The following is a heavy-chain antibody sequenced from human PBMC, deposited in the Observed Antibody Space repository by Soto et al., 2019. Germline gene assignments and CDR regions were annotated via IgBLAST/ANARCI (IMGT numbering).Heavy chain of an antibody. D-gene: IGHD3-22*01. J-gene: IGHJ6*02. CDR3: ASSTYYEIYNYYGMDV. V-gene: IGHV3-30-3*01. CDR2: ISYDGSNK. Sequence: QVQLVESGGGVVQPGRSLRLSCAASGFTFSSYAMHWVHQAPGKGLEWVAVISYDGSNKYYADSVKGRFTISRDNSKNTLYLQMNSLRAEDTAVYYCASSTYYEIYNYYGMDVWGQGTTVTVSS. CDR1: GFTFSSYA.